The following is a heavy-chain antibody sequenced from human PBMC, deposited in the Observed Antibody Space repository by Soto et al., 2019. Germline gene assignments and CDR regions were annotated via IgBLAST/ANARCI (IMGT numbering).Heavy chain of an antibody. V-gene: IGHV3-74*01. D-gene: IGHD2-2*01. CDR2: INTDGGIK. Sequence: EVQLVESGGDLVQPGGSLRLSCAASGFTFSSHWMHWVRRVPGKGLVWVSHINTDGGIKGYADSVKGRFTISRDNAKNTLYLQMNGLRVEDTSVYYCTREAGYCSRTSCYRRAFDSWGQGTMVTVSS. CDR1: GFTFSSHW. CDR3: TREAGYCSRTSCYRRAFDS. J-gene: IGHJ3*02.